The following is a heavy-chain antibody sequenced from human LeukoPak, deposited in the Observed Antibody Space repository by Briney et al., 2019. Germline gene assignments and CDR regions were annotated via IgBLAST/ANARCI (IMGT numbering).Heavy chain of an antibody. CDR2: IYHSGST. D-gene: IGHD3-22*01. CDR3: ARDGVALLDYYDSSGYYKY. V-gene: IGHV4-38-2*02. Sequence: SETLSLTCTVSGGSISSSYWSWIRQPPGKGLEWIGSIYHSGSTYYNPSLKSRVTISVDTSKNQFSLKLSSVTAADTAVYYCARDGVALLDYYDSSGYYKYWGQGTLVTVSS. CDR1: GGSISSSY. J-gene: IGHJ4*02.